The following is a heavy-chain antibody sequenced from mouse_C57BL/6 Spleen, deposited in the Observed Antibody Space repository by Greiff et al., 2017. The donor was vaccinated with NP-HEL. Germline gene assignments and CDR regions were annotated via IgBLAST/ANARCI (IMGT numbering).Heavy chain of an antibody. V-gene: IGHV6-3*01. D-gene: IGHD1-1*01. CDR2: IRLKSDNYAT. Sequence: EVQRVESGGGLVQPGGSMKLSCVASGFTFSNYWMNWVRQSPEKGLEWVAQIRLKSDNYATHYAESVKGRFTISRDDSKSRVYLQMNNLRAEDTGIYYCTGGSSYDWYFDVWGTGTTVTVSS. CDR3: TGGSSYDWYFDV. J-gene: IGHJ1*03. CDR1: GFTFSNYW.